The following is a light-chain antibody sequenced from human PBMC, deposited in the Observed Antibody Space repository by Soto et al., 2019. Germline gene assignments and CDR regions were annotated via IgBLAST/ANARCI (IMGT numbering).Light chain of an antibody. Sequence: QSALTQPASVSESPGQSITISCTGASSNVGGYDSVSWYQQHPGKAPNLLIYDVSNRPSGVSSRFSGSKSGNTASLTISGLQAEDEADYYCSSYTSGSTLVFGGGTKLTVL. V-gene: IGLV2-14*03. CDR3: SSYTSGSTLV. CDR2: DVS. J-gene: IGLJ2*01. CDR1: SSNVGGYDS.